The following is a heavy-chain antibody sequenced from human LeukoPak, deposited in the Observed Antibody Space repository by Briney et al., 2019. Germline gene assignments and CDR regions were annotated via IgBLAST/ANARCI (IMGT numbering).Heavy chain of an antibody. CDR3: ARISSSNWYNERGAFDV. V-gene: IGHV4-4*07. D-gene: IGHD6-13*01. Sequence: PSETLSLTCTVSGGSISSYYWSWIRQPAGKGLAWIGRIYTSGSTNYNPSLKSRVTISVDTSKNQFSLKLRSVTAADTAVYYCARISSSNWYNERGAFDVWGQGTMVTVSS. J-gene: IGHJ3*01. CDR1: GGSISSYY. CDR2: IYTSGST.